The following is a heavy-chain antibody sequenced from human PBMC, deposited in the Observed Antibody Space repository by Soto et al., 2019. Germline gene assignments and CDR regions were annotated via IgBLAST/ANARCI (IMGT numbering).Heavy chain of an antibody. D-gene: IGHD3-22*01. J-gene: IGHJ4*02. CDR1: GFTVSSNY. CDR3: ARDLVGSGYLY. Sequence: PGGSLRLSCAASGFTVSSNYMSWVRQAPGKGLEWVSVIYSGGSTYYADSVKGRFTISRDNSKNTLYLQMNSLRAEDTAVYYCARDLVGSGYLYWGQGTLVTASS. CDR2: IYSGGST. V-gene: IGHV3-53*01.